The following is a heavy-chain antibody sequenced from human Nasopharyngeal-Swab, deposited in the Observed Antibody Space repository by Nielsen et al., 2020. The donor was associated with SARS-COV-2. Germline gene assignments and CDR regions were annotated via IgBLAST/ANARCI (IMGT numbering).Heavy chain of an antibody. Sequence: KVSCKGSGYSFTSYWINWVRQLPGKGLEWMGRIDHSDSYTNYSPSFQGHVSISTDKSINTAYLQWSSLKASDTAMYYCARPLGYGGNSDFYYWGQGTLVTVSS. D-gene: IGHD4-23*01. CDR3: ARPLGYGGNSDFYY. CDR2: IDHSDSYT. CDR1: GYSFTSYW. J-gene: IGHJ4*02. V-gene: IGHV5-10-1*01.